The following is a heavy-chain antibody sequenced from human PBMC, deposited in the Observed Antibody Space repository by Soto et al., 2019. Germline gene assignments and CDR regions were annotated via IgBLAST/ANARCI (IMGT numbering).Heavy chain of an antibody. D-gene: IGHD1-26*01. Sequence: EVQLVESGGGFVHPGGSLRISCPASGFTFSSYAMTWVRRAPGKGLEWVSGLSGTGGSTFYAASVRGRFTISRDNSRNTLYLQMDNLRAEDTAVYYCAKSVSFSPAFYFDSWGQGTLVTVSS. J-gene: IGHJ4*02. CDR2: LSGTGGST. CDR1: GFTFSSYA. V-gene: IGHV3-23*04. CDR3: AKSVSFSPAFYFDS.